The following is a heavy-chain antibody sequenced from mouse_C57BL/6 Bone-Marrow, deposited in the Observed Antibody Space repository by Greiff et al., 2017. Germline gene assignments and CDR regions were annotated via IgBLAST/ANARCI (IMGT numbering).Heavy chain of an antibody. Sequence: QVQLQQPGAELVKPGASVKLSCKASGYTFTSYWMHWVKQRPGQGLEWIGMIHPNSGSTNYNEKFKSKATLTVDKSSSTAYMQLSSLTSEDSAVYYCARRVVGYYAMDYWGQGTSVTVSS. J-gene: IGHJ4*01. CDR1: GYTFTSYW. CDR3: ARRVVGYYAMDY. V-gene: IGHV1-64*01. CDR2: IHPNSGST.